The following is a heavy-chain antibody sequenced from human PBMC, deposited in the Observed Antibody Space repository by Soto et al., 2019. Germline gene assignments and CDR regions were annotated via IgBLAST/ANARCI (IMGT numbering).Heavy chain of an antibody. CDR3: AKDARDTGGNSGIDY. CDR2: IIGSGAIT. J-gene: IGHJ4*02. Sequence: GGSLRLSCVASEFTFNSYAMSWVRQAPGMGLEWVSSIIGSGAITYYADSVKGRFTISRDNSKSTLYLQMNSLRVEDTALYYCAKDARDTGGNSGIDYWGQGTLVTRLL. D-gene: IGHD2-21*02. CDR1: EFTFNSYA. V-gene: IGHV3-23*01.